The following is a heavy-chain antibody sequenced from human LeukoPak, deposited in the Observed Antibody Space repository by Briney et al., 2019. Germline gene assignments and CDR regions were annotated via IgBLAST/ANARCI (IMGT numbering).Heavy chain of an antibody. Sequence: GESLKISCQASGYSFTSSWIGWARQMPGKGLEWMAIINPGDSDTRYSPSFQGQVTISAGKSISTVYLQWGSLKASDTAMYYCARQPGAGWFDPWGQGTLVTVSS. V-gene: IGHV5-51*01. CDR3: ARQPGAGWFDP. CDR2: INPGDSDT. D-gene: IGHD3-10*01. J-gene: IGHJ5*02. CDR1: GYSFTSSW.